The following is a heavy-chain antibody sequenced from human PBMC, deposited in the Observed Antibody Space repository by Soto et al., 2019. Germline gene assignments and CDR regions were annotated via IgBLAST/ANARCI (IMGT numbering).Heavy chain of an antibody. J-gene: IGHJ4*02. CDR3: ARFSDY. V-gene: IGHV4-34*01. Sequence: QVQLQQWGAGLLKPSETLSLTCAVYGGSFSGYYWSWIRQPPGKGLEWIGEINHSGSTNYNPSLXSXSTISVDTSKNQFSLKLSSVTAEATAVYYCARFSDYWGQGTLVTVSS. CDR1: GGSFSGYY. CDR2: INHSGST.